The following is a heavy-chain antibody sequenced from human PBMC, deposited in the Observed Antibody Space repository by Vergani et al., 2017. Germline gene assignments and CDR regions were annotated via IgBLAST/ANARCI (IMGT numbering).Heavy chain of an antibody. D-gene: IGHD5-18*01. V-gene: IGHV3-53*01. J-gene: IGHJ6*02. CDR1: GFTVSSNY. CDR3: ARDSRGYSYGGDYYYYYGMDV. Sequence: EVQLVESGGGLIQPGGSLRLSCAASGFTVSSNYMSWVRQAPGKGLEWVSVIYSGGSTYYEDYVKGRFTISTDNSKNTLYLQMNSLRAEDTAVYYCARDSRGYSYGGDYYYYYGMDVWGQGTTVTVSS. CDR2: IYSGGST.